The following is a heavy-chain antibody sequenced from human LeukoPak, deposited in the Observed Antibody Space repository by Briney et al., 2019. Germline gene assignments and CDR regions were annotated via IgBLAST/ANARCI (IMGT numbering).Heavy chain of an antibody. CDR2: ISSTSSYI. CDR3: ARDAGITGTTEFDY. V-gene: IGHV3-21*01. J-gene: IGHJ4*02. CDR1: GFTFNTYS. Sequence: GGSLRLSCAASGFTFNTYSMDWVRQAPGKGLEWVSSISSTSSYIYYADSVKGRFTISRDNAKNSLYLQMNSLEAEDTAVYYCARDAGITGTTEFDYWGQGTLVTVSS. D-gene: IGHD1-7*01.